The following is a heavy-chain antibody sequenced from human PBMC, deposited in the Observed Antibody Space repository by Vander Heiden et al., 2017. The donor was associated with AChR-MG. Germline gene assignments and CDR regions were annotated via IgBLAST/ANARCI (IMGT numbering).Heavy chain of an antibody. CDR2: ISSSSSYI. D-gene: IGHD3-9*01. CDR3: ARDEILTGYHVY. V-gene: IGHV3-21*01. CDR1: GFTFSSYS. Sequence: EVQLVESGGGLVKPGGSLRLSCPASGFTFSSYSMNWVRQAPGKGLEWVSSISSSSSYIYYADSVKGRFTISRDNAKNSLYLQMNSLRAEDTAVYYCARDEILTGYHVYWGQGTLVTVSS. J-gene: IGHJ4*02.